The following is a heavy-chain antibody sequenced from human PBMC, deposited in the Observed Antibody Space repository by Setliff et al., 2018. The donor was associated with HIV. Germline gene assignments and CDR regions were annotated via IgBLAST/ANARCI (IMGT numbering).Heavy chain of an antibody. Sequence: ASETLSLTCTVSGGSISSYYWSWIRLPAGKGLEWIGQIHTSGSTNCNPSLKSRLTISIDTSKNQFSLKLDSVTATDTAVYYCARRTFGSGRIDPWGQGTLVTVSS. CDR3: ARRTFGSGRIDP. CDR2: IHTSGST. J-gene: IGHJ5*02. V-gene: IGHV4-4*07. CDR1: GGSISSYY. D-gene: IGHD3-16*01.